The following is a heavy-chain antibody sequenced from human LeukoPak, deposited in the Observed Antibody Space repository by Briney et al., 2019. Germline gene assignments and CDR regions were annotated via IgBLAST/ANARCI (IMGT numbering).Heavy chain of an antibody. CDR3: ARDGSGWYVFDY. V-gene: IGHV3-48*03. Sequence: GFLRLSRAAPGFPLSSYEMTWVRPAPGKGLAWVSYISSSGSTIYYADSVKGRFTISRDNAKNSLYLQMNSLRAEDTAVYYCARDGSGWYVFDYWGQGTLVTVSS. CDR1: GFPLSSYE. D-gene: IGHD6-19*01. CDR2: ISSSGSTI. J-gene: IGHJ4*02.